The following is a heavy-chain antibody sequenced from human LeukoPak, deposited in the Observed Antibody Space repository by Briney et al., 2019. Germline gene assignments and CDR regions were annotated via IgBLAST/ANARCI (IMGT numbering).Heavy chain of an antibody. D-gene: IGHD4-17*01. Sequence: GGTLRLSCVASGFTYSHYGMNWVRQAPGKGLEWVSGITSDSRGIYYADSVKGRFTIYRDNSKMTLYLQMNSLRAEDTAVYYCARDGRATVTTLRYWGQGTLVTVSS. CDR3: ARDGRATVTTLRY. CDR2: ITSDSRGI. CDR1: GFTYSHYG. V-gene: IGHV3-NL1*01. J-gene: IGHJ4*02.